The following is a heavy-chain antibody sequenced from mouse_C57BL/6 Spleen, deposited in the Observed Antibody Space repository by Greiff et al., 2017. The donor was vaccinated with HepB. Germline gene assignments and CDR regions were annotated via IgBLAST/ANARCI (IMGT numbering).Heavy chain of an antibody. Sequence: EVKLVESEGGLVQPGSSMKLSCTASGFTFSDYYMAWVRQVPGKGLEWVANINYDGSSTHYLDSLKSRFTISRDNATTMIYLQMSRLKSEDTATYYCARDDGDGGFDFWGKGTTLTVSS. CDR3: ARDDGDGGFDF. CDR1: GFTFSDYY. D-gene: IGHD2-3*01. J-gene: IGHJ2*01. V-gene: IGHV5-16*01. CDR2: INYDGSST.